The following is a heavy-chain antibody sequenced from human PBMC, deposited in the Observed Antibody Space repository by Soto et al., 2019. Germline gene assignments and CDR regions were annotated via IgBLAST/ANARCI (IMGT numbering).Heavy chain of an antibody. CDR2: IIPVFRTS. V-gene: IGHV1-69*18. D-gene: IGHD3-16*01. Sequence: QVQLVQSGAELKKPGSSVKVSCSASGVTFSSYAFTWVRQAPGQGLEWMGNIIPVFRTSNYAQGFQGRLTISADESTNTIYMELSSLRSEDTAVYFCAKDVSWDGGGGESWGQGTLVIVSS. CDR3: AKDVSWDGGGGES. J-gene: IGHJ4*02. CDR1: GVTFSSYA.